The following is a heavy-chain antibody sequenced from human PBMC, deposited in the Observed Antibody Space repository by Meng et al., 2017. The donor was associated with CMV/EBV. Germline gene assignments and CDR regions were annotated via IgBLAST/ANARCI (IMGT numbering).Heavy chain of an antibody. CDR1: GYTFTDHY. D-gene: IGHD7-27*01. CDR2: IHPQSGVT. Sequence: ASVKVSCKASGYTFTDHYFHWVRQAPGRGLEWMGWIHPQSGVTNYAQKFQARVTLTRDTSINTGYMELSRLTSDDTAVYYCARDKNWGPDYWGQGTLVTVSS. CDR3: ARDKNWGPDY. J-gene: IGHJ4*02. V-gene: IGHV1-2*02.